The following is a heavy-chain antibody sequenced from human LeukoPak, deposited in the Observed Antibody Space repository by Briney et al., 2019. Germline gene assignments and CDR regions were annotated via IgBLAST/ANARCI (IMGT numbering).Heavy chain of an antibody. V-gene: IGHV3-11*01. CDR1: GFGFSDYY. D-gene: IGHD3-22*01. J-gene: IGHJ4*02. CDR2: ISGSSDAI. Sequence: GGSLRLSCVVSGFGFSDYYMSWIRQTPGKSLELISYISGSSDAIYYTDSVKGRFTISRDNAKNSLYLQLDSLSAEDTAVYYCASLYDSTGFCFDYWGQGALVTVSS. CDR3: ASLYDSTGFCFDY.